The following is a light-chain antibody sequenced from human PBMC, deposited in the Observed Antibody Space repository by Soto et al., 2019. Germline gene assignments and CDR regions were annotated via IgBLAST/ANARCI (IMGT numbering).Light chain of an antibody. CDR2: GAS. Sequence: EIVLTQSPGPLSLSPGERATLSCSASQSVSSSYLAWYQQKPGQAPRLLIYGASSRATGIPDRFSGSGSGTDFTLTISRLEPEDFAVYYCQQSGSSSYTFGQGTKLEIK. CDR1: QSVSSSY. CDR3: QQSGSSSYT. V-gene: IGKV3-20*01. J-gene: IGKJ2*01.